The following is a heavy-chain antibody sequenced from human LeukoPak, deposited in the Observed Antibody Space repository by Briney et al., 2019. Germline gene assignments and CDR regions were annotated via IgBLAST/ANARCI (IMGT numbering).Heavy chain of an antibody. V-gene: IGHV3-23*01. CDR3: AKEKQRNFDY. CDR2: TSGSGDGT. Sequence: GSLRLSCAASGFTFSNYAMSWVRQAPGKGLEWVSGTSGSGDGTYYGDSVKGRFTISRDNSKNMLYLQMNSLRAEDTAVYYCAKEKQRNFDYWGQGTLVTVSS. J-gene: IGHJ4*02. CDR1: GFTFSNYA.